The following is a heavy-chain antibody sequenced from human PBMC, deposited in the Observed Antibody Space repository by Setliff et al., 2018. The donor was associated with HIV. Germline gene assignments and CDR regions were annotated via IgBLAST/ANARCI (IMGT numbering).Heavy chain of an antibody. J-gene: IGHJ4*02. CDR2: IYYSGIT. D-gene: IGHD3-22*01. CDR1: DGSISTYY. V-gene: IGHV4-59*01. Sequence: LSLTCAASDGSISTYYWSWIRQPPGRGLEWIGYIYYSGITNYSPSLKSRVTLLVDTSKNQFSLRLSSVTAADTAVYFCARGDYDSGGYYFDKWGQGALVTVSS. CDR3: ARGDYDSGGYYFDK.